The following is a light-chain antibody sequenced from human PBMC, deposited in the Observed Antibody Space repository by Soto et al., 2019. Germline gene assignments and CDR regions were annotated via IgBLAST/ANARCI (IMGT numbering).Light chain of an antibody. V-gene: IGLV4-69*02. CDR2: LNKDGSH. J-gene: IGLJ2*01. CDR1: SGHTTYL. CDR3: QTWGPGFRV. Sequence: QPVLTQSPSASASLGASVKLTCTLSSGHTTYLIAWHQQQPQKGPRFLMTLNKDGSHSKGDGIPDRFSGSISGAERYLIISSLQSEDEADYYCQTWGPGFRVFGGGTKLTVL.